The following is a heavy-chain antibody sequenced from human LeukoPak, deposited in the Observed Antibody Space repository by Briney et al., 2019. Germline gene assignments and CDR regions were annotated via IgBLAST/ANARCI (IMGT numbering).Heavy chain of an antibody. CDR2: IYYSGST. CDR3: ARATGYSSGWYYDY. Sequence: SETLSLTCTVSGGSISSSSYYWGWIRQPPGKGLEWIGSIYYSGSTYCNPSLKSRVTISVDTSKNQFSLKLSSVTAADTAVYYCARATGYSSGWYYDYWGQGTLVTVSS. V-gene: IGHV4-39*07. D-gene: IGHD6-19*01. J-gene: IGHJ4*02. CDR1: GGSISSSSYY.